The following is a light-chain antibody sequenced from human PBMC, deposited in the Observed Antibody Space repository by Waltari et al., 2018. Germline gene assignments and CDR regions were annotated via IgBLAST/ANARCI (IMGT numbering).Light chain of an antibody. CDR3: CSYAGSSTWV. Sequence: QSALTQPASVSGSPGQSITISCTGTSIDVGSYNLVSWYQQHPGKAPKLMIYEGSKRPSWVSNRFSGSKSGNTASLTISGLQAEDEADYYCCSYAGSSTWVFGGGTKLTVL. V-gene: IGLV2-23*01. CDR2: EGS. CDR1: SIDVGSYNL. J-gene: IGLJ3*02.